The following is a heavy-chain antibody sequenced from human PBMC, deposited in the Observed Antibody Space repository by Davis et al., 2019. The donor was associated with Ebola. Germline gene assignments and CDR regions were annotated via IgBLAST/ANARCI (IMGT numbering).Heavy chain of an antibody. CDR1: GGTFSSYA. J-gene: IGHJ4*02. D-gene: IGHD1-26*01. Sequence: ASVKVSCKASGGTFSSYAMHWVRQAPGQRLEWMGWINAGNGNTKYSQKFQGRVTITRDTSASTAYMELSSLRSEDTAVYYCARGPWELLPLDYWGQGTLVTVSS. CDR3: ARGPWELLPLDY. V-gene: IGHV1-3*01. CDR2: INAGNGNT.